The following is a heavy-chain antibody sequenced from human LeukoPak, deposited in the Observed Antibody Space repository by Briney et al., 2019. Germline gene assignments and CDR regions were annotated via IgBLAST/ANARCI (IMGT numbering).Heavy chain of an antibody. Sequence: GGPLRLSCAVSGFTFSSYAMSWVRQAPEKGLEWVSVITSDGGSTHYAPSVKGRFTVTRDNSKNTLYLQMNSLRAEDTAVYYCAKGPNGDSNYFFDYWGQGTLVTVSS. CDR1: GFTFSSYA. D-gene: IGHD4-11*01. CDR2: ITSDGGST. CDR3: AKGPNGDSNYFFDY. J-gene: IGHJ4*02. V-gene: IGHV3-23*01.